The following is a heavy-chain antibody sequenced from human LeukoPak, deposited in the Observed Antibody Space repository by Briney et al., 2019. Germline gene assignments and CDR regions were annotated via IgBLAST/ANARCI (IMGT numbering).Heavy chain of an antibody. J-gene: IGHJ4*02. CDR1: GVPISGFF. V-gene: IGHV4-34*01. D-gene: IGHD2-8*01. CDR2: INHSGGT. Sequence: PSETLSLTCAVQGVPISGFFWSWIRQPPGKGLEWIAEINHSGGTNYNPSLKSRAAISVDTSENQFSLRVISVTAADTAVYYCARIRCGHTDDRCYNYWGQGTLVTVSS. CDR3: ARIRCGHTDDRCYNY.